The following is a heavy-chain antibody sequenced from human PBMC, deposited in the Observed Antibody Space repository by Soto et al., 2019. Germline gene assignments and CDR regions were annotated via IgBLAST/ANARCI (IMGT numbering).Heavy chain of an antibody. V-gene: IGHV4-34*01. CDR1: GGSFSGYY. D-gene: IGHD3-22*01. Sequence: SENLSLTCAVYGGSFSGYYWSWIRQPPGKGLEWIGEINHSGSTNYNPSLKSRVTISVDTSKNQFSLKLSSVTAADTAVYYCAGLYEYYYDSSGWPFDYWGQGTLVTVSS. J-gene: IGHJ4*02. CDR3: AGLYEYYYDSSGWPFDY. CDR2: INHSGST.